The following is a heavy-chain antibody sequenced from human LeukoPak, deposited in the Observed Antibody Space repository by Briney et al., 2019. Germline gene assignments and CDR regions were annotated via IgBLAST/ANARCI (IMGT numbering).Heavy chain of an antibody. D-gene: IGHD1-14*01. CDR2: IYYSGSI. V-gene: IGHV4-4*02. Sequence: SGTLSLTCAVSGGSISSSNWWSWVRQPPGKGLEWIGSIYYSGSIYYNPSLKSRVIISVDTSKNQFSLKLSSVTATDTAVYYCARHEWGITNAFDIWGQGAMVTVSS. CDR1: GGSISSSNW. CDR3: ARHEWGITNAFDI. J-gene: IGHJ3*02.